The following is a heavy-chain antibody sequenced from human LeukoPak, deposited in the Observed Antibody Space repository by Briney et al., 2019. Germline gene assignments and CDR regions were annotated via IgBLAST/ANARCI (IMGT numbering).Heavy chain of an antibody. CDR2: IRYDGSNK. Sequence: GGSLRLSCAASGFTSSSYGMHWVRQAPGKGLEWVAFIRYDGSNKYYADSVKGRFAISRDNSKNTLYLQMNSLRAEDTAVYYCAKDQWELSPPYFDYWGQGTLVTVSS. CDR3: AKDQWELSPPYFDY. CDR1: GFTSSSYG. D-gene: IGHD1-26*01. V-gene: IGHV3-30*02. J-gene: IGHJ4*02.